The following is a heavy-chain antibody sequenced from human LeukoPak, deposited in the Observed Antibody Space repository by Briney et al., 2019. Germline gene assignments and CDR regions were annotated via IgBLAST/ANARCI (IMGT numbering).Heavy chain of an antibody. Sequence: AGGSLRLSCVASGFTFSTYTMTWVRQAPGKGLEWVSSISFSDSRSFYADSVKGRFTISRDSFRNTLYLQMNSLRPEDTAVYYCAKEGDYYGSGSYRDGFDIWGQGTRATVSS. CDR1: GFTFSTYT. CDR2: ISFSDSRS. CDR3: AKEGDYYGSGSYRDGFDI. D-gene: IGHD3-10*01. J-gene: IGHJ3*02. V-gene: IGHV3-23*01.